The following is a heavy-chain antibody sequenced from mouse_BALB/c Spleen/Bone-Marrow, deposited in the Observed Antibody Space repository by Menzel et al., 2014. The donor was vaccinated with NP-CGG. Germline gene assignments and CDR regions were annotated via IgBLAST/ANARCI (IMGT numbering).Heavy chain of an antibody. J-gene: IGHJ4*01. CDR2: IIPSSGYT. D-gene: IGHD1-1*01. CDR3: AIRYYAMDY. CDR1: GYTFTTYT. V-gene: IGHV1-4*01. Sequence: QSGAELARPGASVKMSCKASGYTFTTYTIHWMKQRPGQGLEWIGYIIPSSGYTNYNQKFKDKATLTADKSSSTAYMQLSSLTPENSAVYYCAIRYYAMDYWGQGTSVTVSS.